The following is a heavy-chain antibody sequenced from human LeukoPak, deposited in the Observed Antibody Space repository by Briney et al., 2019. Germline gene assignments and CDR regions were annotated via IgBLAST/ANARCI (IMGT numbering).Heavy chain of an antibody. Sequence: GGSLRLSCTVSGFTVSSNSMSWVRQAPGKGLEWASFIYSDNTHYSDSVKGRFTISRDNAKNSLYLQMNSLRAEDTAVYYCARDNSGYGIFDYWGQGTLVTVSS. J-gene: IGHJ4*02. CDR1: GFTVSSNS. CDR3: ARDNSGYGIFDY. D-gene: IGHD5-12*01. CDR2: IYSDNT. V-gene: IGHV3-53*01.